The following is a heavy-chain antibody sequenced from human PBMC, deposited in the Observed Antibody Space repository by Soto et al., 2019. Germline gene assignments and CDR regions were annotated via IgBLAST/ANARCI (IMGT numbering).Heavy chain of an antibody. V-gene: IGHV3-74*01. CDR1: GFSFSTYW. CDR3: ARDEGRQGPEYFHH. J-gene: IGHJ1*01. Sequence: EVQLGESGGGLVQPGGSLRLSCAASGFSFSTYWMYWVRQAPGKGLVWVSRINVDGNTINYADSVKGRFTVSRDNAKNTLYLQMNSLRAEDTAVYYCARDEGRQGPEYFHHWGQGTLVTVSS. CDR2: INVDGNTI.